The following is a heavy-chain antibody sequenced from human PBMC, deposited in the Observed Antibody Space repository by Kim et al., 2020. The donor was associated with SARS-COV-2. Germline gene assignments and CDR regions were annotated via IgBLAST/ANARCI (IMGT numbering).Heavy chain of an antibody. J-gene: IGHJ6*02. Sequence: GGSLRLSCAASGFTFDNYAMTWIRQAPGKGLEWVSVVGGGGATTFYADSVKGRFTISRDNSKNTLYLQMNSLRAEDTAIYFCTRETYIRAHMDVWGQGTT. D-gene: IGHD3-3*02. CDR1: GFTFDNYA. CDR2: VGGGGATT. CDR3: TRETYIRAHMDV. V-gene: IGHV3-23*01.